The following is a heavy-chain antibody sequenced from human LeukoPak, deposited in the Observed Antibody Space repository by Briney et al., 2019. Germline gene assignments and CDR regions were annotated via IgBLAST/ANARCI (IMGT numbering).Heavy chain of an antibody. V-gene: IGHV3-21*01. D-gene: IGHD3-10*01. CDR1: GFTFSSYS. Sequence: GGSLRLSCAASGFTFSSYSMNWVRQAPGKGLEWVSSISSSSSYIYYADSVKGRFTISRDNAKNSLYLQMNSLRAEDTAVYYCAGISLYYGSGNYYEYFDYWGQGTLVTVSS. CDR3: AGISLYYGSGNYYEYFDY. CDR2: ISSSSSYI. J-gene: IGHJ4*02.